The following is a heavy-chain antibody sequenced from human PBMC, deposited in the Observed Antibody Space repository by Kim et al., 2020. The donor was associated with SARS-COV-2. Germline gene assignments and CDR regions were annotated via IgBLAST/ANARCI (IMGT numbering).Heavy chain of an antibody. CDR3: ARVRGQLALFYYYYYGMDV. D-gene: IGHD6-13*01. J-gene: IGHJ6*02. V-gene: IGHV3-11*01. Sequence: GGSLRLSCAASGFTFSDYYMSWIRQAPGKGLEWVSYISSSGSTIYYADSVKGRFTISRDNAKNSLYLQMNSLRAEDTAVYYCARVRGQLALFYYYYYGMDVWGQGTTVTVSS. CDR1: GFTFSDYY. CDR2: ISSSGSTI.